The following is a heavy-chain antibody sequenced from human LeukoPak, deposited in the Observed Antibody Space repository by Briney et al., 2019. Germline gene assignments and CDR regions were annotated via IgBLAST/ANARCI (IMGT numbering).Heavy chain of an antibody. V-gene: IGHV3-30-3*01. D-gene: IGHD1-26*01. CDR1: GFTFSTYV. Sequence: GRSLRLSCAASGFTFSTYVMHWVRQAPGKGLEWVAVISYDGVNKYYTDSVKGRFTISGDDSKNTVYLQMNSLRVEDTAVYYCARVSPVGATREFDYWGQGTLVTVSS. J-gene: IGHJ4*02. CDR2: ISYDGVNK. CDR3: ARVSPVGATREFDY.